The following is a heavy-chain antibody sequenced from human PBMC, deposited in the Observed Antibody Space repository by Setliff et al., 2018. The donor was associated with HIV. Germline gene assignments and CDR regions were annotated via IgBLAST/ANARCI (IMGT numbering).Heavy chain of an antibody. CDR3: ARLGRAIDRGGYSLRFDY. CDR2: IYTSGST. CDR1: GGSISGGNYY. Sequence: PSETLSLTCTVSGGSISGGNYYWSWIRQPAGKGLEWIGRIYTSGSTNYNPSLKSRVTISIDTSKNQFSLRLRSVTAADTALYYCARLGRAIDRGGYSLRFDYWGQGTPVTVS. D-gene: IGHD3-22*01. V-gene: IGHV4-61*02. J-gene: IGHJ4*02.